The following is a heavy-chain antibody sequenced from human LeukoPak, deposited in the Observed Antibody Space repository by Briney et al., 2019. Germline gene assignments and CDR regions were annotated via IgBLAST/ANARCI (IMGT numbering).Heavy chain of an antibody. CDR3: ARSGGDYVEDDYYYMDV. CDR2: MNPNSGNT. Sequence: ASVKVSCKASGYTFTSYDINWVRQATGQGLERMGWMNPNSGNTGYAQKFQGRVTITRNTSISTAYMELSSLRSENTAVYYCARSGGDYVEDDYYYMDVWGKGTTVTVSS. V-gene: IGHV1-8*03. D-gene: IGHD4-17*01. J-gene: IGHJ6*03. CDR1: GYTFTSYD.